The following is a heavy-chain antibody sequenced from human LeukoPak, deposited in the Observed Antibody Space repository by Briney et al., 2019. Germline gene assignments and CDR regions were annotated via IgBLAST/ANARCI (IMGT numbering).Heavy chain of an antibody. CDR1: GFTFSSYS. J-gene: IGHJ2*01. CDR2: ISTSSSSI. Sequence: PGGSLRLSCAASGFTFSSYSLNWVRQATGKGLEWVSYISTSSSSIYYADSVKGRFTISRDNGKSSLHLQMNSLRAEDTSAYYCARVGHDDWYFALWGRGTLVTVSS. CDR3: ARVGHDDWYFAL. V-gene: IGHV3-48*01.